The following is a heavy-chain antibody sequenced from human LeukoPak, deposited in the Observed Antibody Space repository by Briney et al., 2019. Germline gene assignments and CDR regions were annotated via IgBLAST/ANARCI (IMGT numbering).Heavy chain of an antibody. CDR1: GGSFSGYY. J-gene: IGHJ4*02. V-gene: IGHV4-34*01. Sequence: SETLSLTCAVYGGSFSGYYWNWIRQPPGKGLEWIGEINHSGSTNYNPSLKGRVTISVDTSKNQFSLNLSSVTAADTAVYYCARGAWELLKYYFDYWGQGTLVTVSS. D-gene: IGHD1-26*01. CDR3: ARGAWELLKYYFDY. CDR2: INHSGST.